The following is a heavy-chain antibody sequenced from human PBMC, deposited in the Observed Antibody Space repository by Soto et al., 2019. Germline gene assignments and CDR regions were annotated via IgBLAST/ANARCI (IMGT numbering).Heavy chain of an antibody. CDR2: IYPADSDT. J-gene: IGHJ4*02. CDR3: ARDLYYYSSGYYSH. D-gene: IGHD3-22*01. Sequence: PGESLKISCKGSGYSFTNYWIGWVRQMPGKGLEWMGVIYPADSDTRYSPSFQGQVTFSADKSISTAYLQWTSLKASDTAMYYCARDLYYYSSGYYSHWGQGTLVTVSS. CDR1: GYSFTNYW. V-gene: IGHV5-51*01.